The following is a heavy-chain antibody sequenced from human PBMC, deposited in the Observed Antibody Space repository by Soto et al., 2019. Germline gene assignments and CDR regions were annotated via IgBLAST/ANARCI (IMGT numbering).Heavy chain of an antibody. D-gene: IGHD3-10*01. J-gene: IGHJ4*02. CDR2: IQSDGSSI. CDR1: GFIFNNYW. V-gene: IGHV3-74*01. Sequence: GGXLRLSCAASGFIFNNYWMHWVRQVPGKGLMWVSRIQSDGSSIDYADSVKGRFTISRDNSKNTLYLQMNSLRSEDTAVYYCARDPFTLVRGVIPYLDYWGQGTPVTVSS. CDR3: ARDPFTLVRGVIPYLDY.